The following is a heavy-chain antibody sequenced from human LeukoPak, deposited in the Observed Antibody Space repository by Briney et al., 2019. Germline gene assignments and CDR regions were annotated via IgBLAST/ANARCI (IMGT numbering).Heavy chain of an antibody. Sequence: PSETLSLTCTVSGGSISSYYWSWIRQPPGKGLEWIGYIFYSGSTNYNPSLKSRVTISVDTSKNQFSLKLSSVTAADTAVYYCASCRYSSSYWGQGTLVTVSS. CDR1: GGSISSYY. CDR3: ASCRYSSSY. D-gene: IGHD6-13*01. V-gene: IGHV4-59*12. J-gene: IGHJ4*02. CDR2: IFYSGST.